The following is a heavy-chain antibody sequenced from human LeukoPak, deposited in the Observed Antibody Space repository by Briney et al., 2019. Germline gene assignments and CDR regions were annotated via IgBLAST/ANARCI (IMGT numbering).Heavy chain of an antibody. Sequence: RASETLSLTCTVSGGSISIVGYYWSWIRQHPGKVLGGIAYIYCSQSIYYTTSLKSRVTISVDTSKNQFSLKLRSVTAADTAVYYCAREYYYGSGSYYNEDSFDYWGQGTLVTVSS. J-gene: IGHJ4*02. D-gene: IGHD3-10*01. V-gene: IGHV4-31*03. CDR3: AREYYYGSGSYYNEDSFDY. CDR2: IYCSQSI. CDR1: GGSISIVGYY.